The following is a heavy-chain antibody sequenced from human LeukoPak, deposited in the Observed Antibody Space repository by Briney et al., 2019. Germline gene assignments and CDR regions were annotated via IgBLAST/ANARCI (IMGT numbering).Heavy chain of an antibody. Sequence: SETLSLTCTVSGGSISSSNYYWGWIRQPPGKGLEWLGSIYYSGCTYYNPSLKSRVTISVDTSKNQFSLKLSSVTAADTAVYYCARLDGYCSGGSCYSVSFVDPWGQGTLVTVSS. V-gene: IGHV4-39*01. CDR2: IYYSGCT. J-gene: IGHJ5*02. D-gene: IGHD2-15*01. CDR3: ARLDGYCSGGSCYSVSFVDP. CDR1: GGSISSSNYY.